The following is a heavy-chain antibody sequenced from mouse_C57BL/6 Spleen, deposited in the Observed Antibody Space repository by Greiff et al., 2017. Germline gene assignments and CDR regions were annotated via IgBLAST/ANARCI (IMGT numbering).Heavy chain of an antibody. J-gene: IGHJ4*01. CDR2: IHPNSGST. CDR1: GYTFTSYW. V-gene: IGHV1-64*01. D-gene: IGHD1-1*01. Sequence: QVQLQQPGAELVKPGASVKLSCKASGYTFTSYWMHWVKQRPGQGLEWIGMIHPNSGSTNYNEKFKSKATLTVDKSSSPAYLQLSSLTSEDSAVYYCASKSGFITTVEWNYYAMDYWGQGTSVTVSS. CDR3: ASKSGFITTVEWNYYAMDY.